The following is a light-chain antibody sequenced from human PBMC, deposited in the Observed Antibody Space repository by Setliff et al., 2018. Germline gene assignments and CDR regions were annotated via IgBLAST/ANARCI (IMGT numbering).Light chain of an antibody. Sequence: QSALTQPPSASGSPGQSLTISCTGTSGDVGAYNFVSWYQQHPGKAPKLIIYEVTKRPSGVPDRFSGFKSGNTASLTVSGLQAEDEADYYCSSYAASYNPYVFGTGTKGTV. CDR3: SSYAASYNPYV. CDR2: EVT. V-gene: IGLV2-8*01. CDR1: SGDVGAYNF. J-gene: IGLJ1*01.